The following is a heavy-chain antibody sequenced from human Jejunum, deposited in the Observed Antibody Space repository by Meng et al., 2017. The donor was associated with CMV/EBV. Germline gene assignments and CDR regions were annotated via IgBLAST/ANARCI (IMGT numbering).Heavy chain of an antibody. CDR1: FTFHPFA. J-gene: IGHJ4*02. CDR3: AKDRLGSTAVPYFFDY. D-gene: IGHD2/OR15-2a*01. Sequence: FTFHPFAMNWVRQAPGKGLEWVSGISGSGVNTYYADSVKGRFTISRDNSKNTLYLQMNSLRGEDTAVYYCAKDRLGSTAVPYFFDYWGQGTLVTVSS. CDR2: ISGSGVNT. V-gene: IGHV3-23*01.